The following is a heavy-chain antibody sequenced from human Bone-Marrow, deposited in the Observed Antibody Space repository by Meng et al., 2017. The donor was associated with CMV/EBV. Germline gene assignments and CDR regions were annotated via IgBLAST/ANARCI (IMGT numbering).Heavy chain of an antibody. D-gene: IGHD3-10*01. V-gene: IGHV4-4*02. Sequence: GSLRLSCAVSGGSISSSNWWSWVRQPPGKGLEWIGEIYHSGSTNYNPSLKSRVTISVDKSKNQFSLKLSSVTAADTAVYYCARQVIKRGFGELLVYYYGMDVWGQGTTVTVSS. CDR2: IYHSGST. CDR1: GGSISSSNW. CDR3: ARQVIKRGFGELLVYYYGMDV. J-gene: IGHJ6*02.